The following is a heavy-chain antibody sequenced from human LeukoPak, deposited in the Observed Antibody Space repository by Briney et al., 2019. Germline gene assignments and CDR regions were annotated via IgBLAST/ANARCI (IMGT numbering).Heavy chain of an antibody. J-gene: IGHJ4*02. Sequence: GGSLRLSCAASGFTFSTYCMHWVRQLPGKGLVWVSQICTDETTIRYADSVKGRFTISRENAKNSLYLQMNSLRAGDTAVYYCARGSGSSDFDYWGQGTLVTVSS. CDR2: ICTDETTI. D-gene: IGHD1-26*01. CDR1: GFTFSTYC. CDR3: ARGSGSSDFDY. V-gene: IGHV3-74*01.